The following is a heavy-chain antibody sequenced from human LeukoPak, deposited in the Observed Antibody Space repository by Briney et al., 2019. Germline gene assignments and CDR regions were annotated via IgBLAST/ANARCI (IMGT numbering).Heavy chain of an antibody. CDR3: SREWGNGNDLRPDS. V-gene: IGHV3-49*03. CDR1: GFTFREFA. CDR2: IRSSIYGGTP. D-gene: IGHD1-1*01. Sequence: GGSLRLSCTSSGFTFREFAVSWFRQAPGKGLEWIGFIRSSIYGGTPKAAASVKGRFIFSRDDSKGVTYLRMNSLKTDDTAVYYCSREWGNGNDLRPDSWGQGTLVTVSS. J-gene: IGHJ4*02.